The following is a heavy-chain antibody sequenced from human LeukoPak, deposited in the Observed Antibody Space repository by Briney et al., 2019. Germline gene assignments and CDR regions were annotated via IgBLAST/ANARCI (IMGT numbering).Heavy chain of an antibody. D-gene: IGHD3-3*01. Sequence: GGSLRLSCAASGFTFSSYEMNWVRQAPGKGLEWVSYISSSGSTIYYADSVKGRFTISRDNAKNSLYLQMNSLRPEDTAVYYCVSSPLYDFWSGYSLDYWGQGTLVTVSS. CDR2: ISSSGSTI. J-gene: IGHJ4*02. CDR3: VSSPLYDFWSGYSLDY. V-gene: IGHV3-48*03. CDR1: GFTFSSYE.